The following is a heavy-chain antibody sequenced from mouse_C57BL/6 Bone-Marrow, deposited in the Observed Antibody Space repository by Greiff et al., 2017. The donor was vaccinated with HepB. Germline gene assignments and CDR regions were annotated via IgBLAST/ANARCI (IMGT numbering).Heavy chain of an antibody. J-gene: IGHJ1*03. Sequence: QVQLQQSGAELVKPGASVKLSCKASGYTFTSYWMQWVKQRPGQGLEWIGEIDPSDSYTTYNQKFKGKATLTVDTSSSTAYMQLSSLTSEDSAVYYCATYYGSPWYFDVGGTGTTVTVSA. CDR2: IDPSDSYT. CDR1: GYTFTSYW. D-gene: IGHD1-1*01. CDR3: ATYYGSPWYFDV. V-gene: IGHV1-50*01.